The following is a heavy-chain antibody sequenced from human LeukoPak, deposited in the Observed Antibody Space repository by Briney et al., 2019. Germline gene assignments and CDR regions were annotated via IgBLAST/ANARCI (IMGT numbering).Heavy chain of an antibody. Sequence: RLSCAASGISFDDYAMSWVRQAAERRLALGSSINWNGGSTGYADSVKGRLTISRDNATNSLYLQMNSLGAEDTAVYYCARDEAAAPGQRGDWFDPWGQGTQVTVSS. CDR3: ARDEAAAPGQRGDWFDP. J-gene: IGHJ5*02. D-gene: IGHD6-13*01. CDR1: GISFDDYA. CDR2: INWNGGST. V-gene: IGHV3-20*04.